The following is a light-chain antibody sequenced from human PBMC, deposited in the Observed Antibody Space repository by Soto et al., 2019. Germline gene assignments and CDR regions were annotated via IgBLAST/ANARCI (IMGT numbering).Light chain of an antibody. CDR2: SSS. CDR1: QSIGKG. V-gene: IGKV1-5*03. J-gene: IGKJ2*01. CDR3: QQYNTVSR. Sequence: IQMSQSPSTLSASLGETVTITCRASQSIGKGLAWHQQKPGQAPDLLIHSSSTLQSGVPSRFSGSGSGTEFTLTITNVQPDDSATYYCQQYNTVSRFGQGTRLEI.